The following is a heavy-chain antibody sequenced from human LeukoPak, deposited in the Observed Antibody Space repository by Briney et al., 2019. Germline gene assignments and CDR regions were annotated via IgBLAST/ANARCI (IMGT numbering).Heavy chain of an antibody. CDR3: ARVDCGGDCSRYYFDH. D-gene: IGHD2-21*02. V-gene: IGHV4-34*01. CDR1: GGSFSGYY. Sequence: SETLSLTCAVYGGSFSGYYWSWIRQPPGKGLEWIGEINHSGSTNYNPSLKSRVTISIDTSKKQFSLKLSSVTAADTAVYYCARVDCGGDCSRYYFDHWGQGTLVTVSS. CDR2: INHSGST. J-gene: IGHJ4*02.